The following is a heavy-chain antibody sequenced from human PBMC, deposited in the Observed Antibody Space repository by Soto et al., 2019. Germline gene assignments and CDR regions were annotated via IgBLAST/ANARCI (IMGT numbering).Heavy chain of an antibody. CDR2: IDTDGGGT. CDR1: GFTFRSHR. CDR3: GTVFDV. Sequence: EVQLVESGGGLLQPGGSLRVSCAASGFTFRSHRIHWVRQAPGKGREWVSRIDTDGGGTSYADSVKGRFTISTDNAENTVYVQMDGLRVEATAVYYCGTVFDVGGQGGLVTVSS. J-gene: IGHJ4*02. V-gene: IGHV3-74*01. D-gene: IGHD4-17*01.